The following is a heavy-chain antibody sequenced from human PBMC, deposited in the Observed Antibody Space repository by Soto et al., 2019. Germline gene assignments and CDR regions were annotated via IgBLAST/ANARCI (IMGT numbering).Heavy chain of an antibody. CDR2: INYSGSS. J-gene: IGHJ6*02. CDR1: GGSFTSFY. D-gene: IGHD3-10*01. Sequence: SETLSLTCTVYGGSFTSFYWSWIRQSPGKGLEWIGCINYSGSSKYNPSLKRRVTISVDTSKNQFSLKLSSANAADTAVYYCARELWFGVGYYYFGMDVWGQGTTVTVSS. CDR3: ARELWFGVGYYYFGMDV. V-gene: IGHV4-59*01.